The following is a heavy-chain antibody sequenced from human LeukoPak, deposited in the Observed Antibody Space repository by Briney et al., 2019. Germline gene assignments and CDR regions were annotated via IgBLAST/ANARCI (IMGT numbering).Heavy chain of an antibody. Sequence: SETLSLTCTVSGGSISSYYWSWIRQPPGKGLEWIGYIYYSGSTNYNPSLKSRVTISVDTSKNQFSLKLSSVTAADTAVYHCARHSSGWSPYYFDYWGQGTLVTVSS. J-gene: IGHJ4*02. D-gene: IGHD6-19*01. CDR2: IYYSGST. CDR1: GGSISSYY. CDR3: ARHSSGWSPYYFDY. V-gene: IGHV4-59*08.